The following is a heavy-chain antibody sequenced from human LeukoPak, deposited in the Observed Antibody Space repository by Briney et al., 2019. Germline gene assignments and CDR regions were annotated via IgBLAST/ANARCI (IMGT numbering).Heavy chain of an antibody. CDR3: ARDSPPGSASDDILTGYQPPLDYGMDV. J-gene: IGHJ6*04. D-gene: IGHD3-9*01. CDR2: IIPIFGIA. V-gene: IGHV1-69*04. CDR1: GGTFSSYA. Sequence: SVKVSCKASGGTFSSYAISRVRQAPGQGLEWMGRIIPIFGIANYAQKFQGRVTITADKSTSTAYMELSSLRSEDTAVYYCARDSPPGSASDDILTGYQPPLDYGMDVWGKGTTVTVSP.